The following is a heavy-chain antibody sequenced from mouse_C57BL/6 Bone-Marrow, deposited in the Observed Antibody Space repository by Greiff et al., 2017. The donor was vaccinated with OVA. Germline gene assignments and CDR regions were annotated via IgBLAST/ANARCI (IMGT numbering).Heavy chain of an antibody. V-gene: IGHV5-4*01. CDR3: AIDYDYDTRDY. D-gene: IGHD2-4*01. J-gene: IGHJ4*01. CDR1: GFTFSSYA. CDR2: ISDGGSYT. Sequence: EVQGVESGGGLVKPGGSLKLSCAASGFTFSSYAMSWVRQPPAQRLEWVATISDGGSYTYYPDNVKGRFTISRDNAKNNLYLQMSHLKSEDTAMYYCAIDYDYDTRDYWGQGTSVTVSS.